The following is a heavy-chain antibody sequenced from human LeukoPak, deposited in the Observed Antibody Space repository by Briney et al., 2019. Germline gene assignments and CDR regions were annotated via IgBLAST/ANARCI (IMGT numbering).Heavy chain of an antibody. D-gene: IGHD2-21*01. V-gene: IGHV1-8*02. CDR2: MNPNSGNT. J-gene: IGHJ5*02. CDR3: ARVASVLRSNNWFDP. CDR1: GYTFTSYD. Sequence: ASVKVSCKASGYTFTSYDINWVRQATGQGLEWMGWMNPNSGNTGYAQKFQGRVTMTRDMSTSTVYMELSSLRSEDTAVYYCARVASVLRSNNWFDPWGQGTLVTVSS.